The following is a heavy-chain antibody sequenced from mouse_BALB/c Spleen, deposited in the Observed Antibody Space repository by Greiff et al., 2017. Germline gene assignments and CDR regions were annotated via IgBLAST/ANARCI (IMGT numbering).Heavy chain of an antibody. Sequence: EVQLQQSGAELVKPGASVKLSCTASGFNIKDTYMHWVKQRPEQGLEWIGRIDPANGNTKYDPKFQGKATITADTSSNTAYLQLSSLTSEDTAVYYCARCLTTVVASPYAMDYWGQGTSVTVSS. CDR1: GFNIKDTY. CDR3: ARCLTTVVASPYAMDY. CDR2: IDPANGNT. D-gene: IGHD1-1*01. V-gene: IGHV14-3*02. J-gene: IGHJ4*01.